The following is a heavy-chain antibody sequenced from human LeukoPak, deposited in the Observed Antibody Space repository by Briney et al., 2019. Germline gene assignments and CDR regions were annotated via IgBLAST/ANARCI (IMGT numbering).Heavy chain of an antibody. D-gene: IGHD3-22*01. J-gene: IGHJ4*02. V-gene: IGHV4-4*07. Sequence: SETLSLTRSVSGGSVGSFSIYYWSWVRQPAGKGLEWIGRIYTGGSTSTSYNPSLKSRVSISVDKSKNHFSLTLRSVTAADTAVYYCAMYNYDTSGFDYWGQGTRVTVSS. CDR1: GGSVGSFSIYY. CDR3: AMYNYDTSGFDY. CDR2: IYTGGST.